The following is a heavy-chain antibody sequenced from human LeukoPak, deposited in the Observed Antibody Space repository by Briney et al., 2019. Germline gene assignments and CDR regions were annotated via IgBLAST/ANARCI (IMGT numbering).Heavy chain of an antibody. CDR3: ASKYSSGWYVY. D-gene: IGHD6-19*01. V-gene: IGHV3-48*03. J-gene: IGHJ4*02. CDR2: ITDSGSTI. CDR1: GFTFSSYE. Sequence: GGSLRLSCAASGFTFSSYEMNWVRQAPGKGLEWVSYITDSGSTIYYADSVKGRFTISRDNAKNSLYLQMNSLRAEDTAVYYCASKYSSGWYVYWGQGTLVTVSS.